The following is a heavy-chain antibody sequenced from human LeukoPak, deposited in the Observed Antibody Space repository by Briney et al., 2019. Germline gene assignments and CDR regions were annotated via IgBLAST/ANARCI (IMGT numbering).Heavy chain of an antibody. CDR2: ISAYHGNT. CDR3: ARDYSDRSGYGPYPDP. D-gene: IGHD3-22*01. Sequence: ASVKVSCKASGYTFTTYGISWVRQAPGQGLEWMGWISAYHGNTHYAQKFQGRVTMTTQTSTNTAYMELSSLSSDDTAVYYCARDYSDRSGYGPYPDPWGQGTLVTVSS. CDR1: GYTFTTYG. V-gene: IGHV1-18*01. J-gene: IGHJ5*02.